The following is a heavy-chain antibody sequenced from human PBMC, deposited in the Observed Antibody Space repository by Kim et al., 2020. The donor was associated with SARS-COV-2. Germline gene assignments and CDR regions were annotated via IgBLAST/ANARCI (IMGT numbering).Heavy chain of an antibody. J-gene: IGHJ6*02. CDR2: IRSNANNYAT. CDR3: TTQTLGRAGLDV. V-gene: IGHV3-73*01. Sequence: GGSLRLSCAASGFTFSGSFMHWVRQASGKGLEWVGRIRSNANNYATTYAASVKGRFTISRDDSKDTAYLQMNSLKAEDTAFYYCTTQTLGRAGLDVWGQGTTVTVSS. CDR1: GFTFSGSF.